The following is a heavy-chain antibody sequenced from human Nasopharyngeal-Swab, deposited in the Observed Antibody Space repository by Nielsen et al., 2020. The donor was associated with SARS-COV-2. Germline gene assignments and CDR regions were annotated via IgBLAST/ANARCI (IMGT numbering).Heavy chain of an antibody. D-gene: IGHD3-10*01. J-gene: IGHJ4*02. Sequence: WVRQAPGQRLEWMGWIDAGKGDAHYSQKFQGRVTLTRDTSATTAYMEVSSLTSEDTAIYYCARHEHGSVSLDYWGQGTLVTVSS. CDR3: ARHEHGSVSLDY. V-gene: IGHV1-3*01. CDR2: IDAGKGDA.